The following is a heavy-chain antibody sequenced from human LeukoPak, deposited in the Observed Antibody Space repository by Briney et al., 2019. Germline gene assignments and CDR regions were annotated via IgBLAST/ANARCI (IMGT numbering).Heavy chain of an antibody. CDR2: IKSDGSSI. CDR3: ARDLDYGGRSNFDH. V-gene: IGHV3-74*03. J-gene: IGHJ4*02. D-gene: IGHD4-23*01. Sequence: GGSLTLACAASGFTFSTDWMHWVRQAPGKGLVWVSRIKSDGSSIMYANSVRGRFTISRDNAKNKLYLQMHSLRAEDTAVYYCARDLDYGGRSNFDHWGQGTVVTVSS. CDR1: GFTFSTDW.